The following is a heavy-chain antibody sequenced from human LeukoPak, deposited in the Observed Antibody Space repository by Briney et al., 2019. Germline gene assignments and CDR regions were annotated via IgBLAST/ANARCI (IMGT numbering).Heavy chain of an antibody. CDR3: AKSYSYGPYYYYGMDV. D-gene: IGHD5-18*01. V-gene: IGHV3-23*01. CDR1: GFTFSSYA. Sequence: GGSLRLSCAASGFTFSSYAMSWVRQAPGRGLEWVSAISGSGGSTYYADSVKGRFTISRDNSKNTLYLQMTSLRAEDTAVYYCAKSYSYGPYYYYGMDVWGQGTTVTVSS. CDR2: ISGSGGST. J-gene: IGHJ6*02.